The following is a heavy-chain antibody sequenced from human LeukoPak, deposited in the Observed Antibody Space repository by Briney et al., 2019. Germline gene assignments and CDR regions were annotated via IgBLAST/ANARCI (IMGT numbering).Heavy chain of an antibody. CDR1: GGSISSYY. CDR3: ARGGLVSTTVDWFDP. V-gene: IGHV4-59*01. D-gene: IGHD4-11*01. J-gene: IGHJ5*02. Sequence: SETLSLTCTVSGGSISSYYWSWIRLPPGKGLEWIGYIYYSGSTNYNPSLKSRVTISVDTSKNQFSLKLSSVTAADTAVYYCARGGLVSTTVDWFDPWGQGTLATVSS. CDR2: IYYSGST.